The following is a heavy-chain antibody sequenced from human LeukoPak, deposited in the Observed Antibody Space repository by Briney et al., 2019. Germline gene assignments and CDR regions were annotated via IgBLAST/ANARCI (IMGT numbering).Heavy chain of an antibody. J-gene: IGHJ4*02. CDR2: ISGSGGST. CDR3: AKDGRVAVAGTRIYYFDY. Sequence: GGSLRLSCAASGFTFSSYAMSWVRQAPGKVLEWVSAISGSGGSTYYADSVKGRFTISRDNSKNTLYLQMNSLRAEDTAVYYCAKDGRVAVAGTRIYYFDYWGQGTLVTVSS. CDR1: GFTFSSYA. V-gene: IGHV3-23*01. D-gene: IGHD6-19*01.